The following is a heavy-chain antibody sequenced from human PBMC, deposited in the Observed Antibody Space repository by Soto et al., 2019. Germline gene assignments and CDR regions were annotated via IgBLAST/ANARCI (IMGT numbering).Heavy chain of an antibody. V-gene: IGHV4-59*01. J-gene: IGHJ4*02. CDR2: IYYSGST. D-gene: IGHD3-22*01. CDR3: ASQWHYSDSSGYGGEFDH. Sequence: SETLSLTCTVSGGSISSYYWSWIRQPPGKGLEWIGYIYYSGSTNYNPSLKSRVTISVDTSKNQFSLKLSSVTAADTAVYYCASQWHYSDSSGYGGEFDHWGQGTLVTVSS. CDR1: GGSISSYY.